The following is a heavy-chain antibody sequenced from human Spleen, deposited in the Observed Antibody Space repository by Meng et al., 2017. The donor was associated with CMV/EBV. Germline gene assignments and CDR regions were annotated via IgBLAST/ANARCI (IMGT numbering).Heavy chain of an antibody. D-gene: IGHD4-11*01. Sequence: GGSLRLSCAASGFTFSSYGMHWVRQAPGKGLEWVAFIRYDGSNKYYADSVKGRFTISRDNSKNTLYLQMNSLRAEDTAVYYCARDYSNYANYYYYGMDVWGQGTTVTVSS. V-gene: IGHV3-30*02. CDR2: IRYDGSNK. J-gene: IGHJ6*02. CDR3: ARDYSNYANYYYYGMDV. CDR1: GFTFSSYG.